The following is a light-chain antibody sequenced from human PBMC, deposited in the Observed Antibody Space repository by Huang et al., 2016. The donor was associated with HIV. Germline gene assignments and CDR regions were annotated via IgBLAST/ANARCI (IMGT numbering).Light chain of an antibody. Sequence: IQLTQSPSSLSASVGDRVTITCRASQGISSYLAWDQPKPGKAPKLLIYAASTLQSGVPSRFSGSGSGTDFALTISSLQPEDFATYYCQQLNSYPLTFGPGTKVDIK. CDR2: AAS. CDR3: QQLNSYPLT. J-gene: IGKJ3*01. CDR1: QGISSY. V-gene: IGKV1-9*01.